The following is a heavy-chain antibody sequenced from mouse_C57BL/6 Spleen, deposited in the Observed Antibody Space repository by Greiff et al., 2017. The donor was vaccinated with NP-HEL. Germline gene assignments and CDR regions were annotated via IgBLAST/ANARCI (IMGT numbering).Heavy chain of an antibody. J-gene: IGHJ4*01. Sequence: DVKLVESGGGLVQPGGSLKLSCAASGFTFSDYGMAWVRQAPRKGPEWVAFISNLAYSIYYADTVTGRFTISRENAKNTLYLEMSSLRSEDTAMYYCARRGGYDYDNAMDYWGQGTSVTVSS. CDR3: ARRGGYDYDNAMDY. CDR2: ISNLAYSI. D-gene: IGHD2-4*01. CDR1: GFTFSDYG. V-gene: IGHV5-15*04.